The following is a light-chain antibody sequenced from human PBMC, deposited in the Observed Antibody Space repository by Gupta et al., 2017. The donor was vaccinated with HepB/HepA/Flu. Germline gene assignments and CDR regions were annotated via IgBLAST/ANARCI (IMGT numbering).Light chain of an antibody. J-gene: IGLJ2*01. Sequence: QPVLTQPPSASGTLGQRVSISCSGSHSNIGRNTVHWYQQLPGTAPKHLICNNNERPSGVPDRFSGSKSGTSAPLAISGLQSEDDADYYCAAWNDSPYGHIFGGGTKLTVL. CDR1: HSNIGRNT. V-gene: IGLV1-44*01. CDR2: NNN. CDR3: AAWNDSPYGHI.